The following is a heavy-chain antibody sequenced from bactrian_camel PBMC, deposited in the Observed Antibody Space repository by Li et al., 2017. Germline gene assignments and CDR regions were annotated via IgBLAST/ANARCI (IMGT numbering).Heavy chain of an antibody. V-gene: IGHV3S53*01. Sequence: HVQLVESGGGSVQAGGSLRLSCAASERTYRTYCMGWFRQAPGQGREGVAVFEDDGRIRYADSVKGRFTISKDNAKNTLYLEMNSLKPEDTAMYYCAAGGRYGGSWCEWLDFRYWGQGTQVTVS. CDR2: FEDDGRI. CDR1: ERTYRTYC. D-gene: IGHD6*01. CDR3: AAGGRYGGSWCEWLDFRY. J-gene: IGHJ6*01.